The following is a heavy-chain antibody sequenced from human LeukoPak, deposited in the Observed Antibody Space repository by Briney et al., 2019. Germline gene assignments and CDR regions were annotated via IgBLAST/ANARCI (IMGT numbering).Heavy chain of an antibody. CDR2: IYDSGST. D-gene: IGHD5-12*01. V-gene: IGHV4-59*08. Sequence: WETLSLTCSVSGASISSYYWSWIREPPGKGLEWIGHIYDSGSTKYNPSLKSRVTISVDTSKNQFSLTLSSVTAADTAVYYCAAPTAGRGSGYWGQGILVAVSS. J-gene: IGHJ4*02. CDR1: GASISSYY. CDR3: AAPTAGRGSGY.